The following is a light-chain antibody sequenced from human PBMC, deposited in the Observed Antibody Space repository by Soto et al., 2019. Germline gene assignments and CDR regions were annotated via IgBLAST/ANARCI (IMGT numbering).Light chain of an antibody. CDR2: DVS. CDR3: SSYTTSSTFV. Sequence: QSALAQPASVSGSPGQSITISCTGTSSDVGRYDFVSWFQQHPGKAPKLMIYDVSIRPSGVSDHFSGSKSGNTASLTISGLQAEDEADYYCSSYTTSSTFVFGTGTK. J-gene: IGLJ1*01. V-gene: IGLV2-14*01. CDR1: SSDVGRYDF.